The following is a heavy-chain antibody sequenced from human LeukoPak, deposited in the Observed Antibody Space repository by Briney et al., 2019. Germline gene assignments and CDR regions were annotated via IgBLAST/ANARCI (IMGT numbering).Heavy chain of an antibody. J-gene: IGHJ3*02. CDR2: IWYDGSNK. Sequence: GGSLRLSCAASGFTFGSYGMHWVRQAPGKGLEWVAVIWYDGSNKYYADSVKGRFTISRDNSKNTLYLQMNSLRAEDTAVYYCARDRSPAAFDIWGQGTMVTVSS. CDR1: GFTFGSYG. V-gene: IGHV3-33*01. CDR3: ARDRSPAAFDI.